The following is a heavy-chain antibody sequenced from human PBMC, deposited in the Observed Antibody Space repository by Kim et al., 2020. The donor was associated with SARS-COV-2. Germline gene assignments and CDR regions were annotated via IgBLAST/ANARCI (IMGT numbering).Heavy chain of an antibody. D-gene: IGHD2-2*01. J-gene: IGHJ5*02. CDR3: ARVLGGYCSSTSCYVSPWYGP. V-gene: IGHV4-34*01. CDR2: INHSGST. CDR1: GGSFSGYY. Sequence: SETLSLTCAVYGGSFSGYYWSWIRQPPGKGLEWIGEINHSGSTNYNPSLKSRVTISVDTSKNQFSLKLSSVTAADTAVYYCARVLGGYCSSTSCYVSPWYGPWGQGTLVTVSS.